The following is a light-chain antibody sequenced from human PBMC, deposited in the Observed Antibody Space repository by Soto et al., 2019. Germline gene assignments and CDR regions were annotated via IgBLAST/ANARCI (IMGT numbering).Light chain of an antibody. CDR2: LGS. CDR1: QSLLHSNGYNY. CDR3: MQALQTLWT. Sequence: DIVMTQYPLSLPVTPGEPASISCRSSQSLLHSNGYNYLDWYLQKPGQSPQLLIYLGSNRASGVPDRFSGSGSGTDFTLKISRVEAEDVGVYYCMQALQTLWTFGQGTKVDIK. J-gene: IGKJ1*01. V-gene: IGKV2-28*01.